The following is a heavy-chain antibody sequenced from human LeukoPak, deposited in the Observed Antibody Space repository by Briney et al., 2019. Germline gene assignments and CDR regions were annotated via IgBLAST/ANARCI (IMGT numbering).Heavy chain of an antibody. CDR1: GFTFSSYS. D-gene: IGHD6-13*01. J-gene: IGHJ4*02. CDR3: ARGKKIAAAGLDY. V-gene: IGHV3-21*01. CDR2: ISSSSSYI. Sequence: GGSLRLSCAASGFTFSSYSMNWVRQAPGKGLEWVSSISSSSSYIYYADSVKGRFTISRDNAKNSLYLQMNSLRAEDTAVYYCARGKKIAAAGLDYWGRGTLVTVSS.